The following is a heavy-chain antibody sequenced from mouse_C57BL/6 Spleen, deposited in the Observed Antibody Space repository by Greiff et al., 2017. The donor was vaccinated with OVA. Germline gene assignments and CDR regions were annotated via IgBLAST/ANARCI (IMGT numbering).Heavy chain of an antibody. CDR1: GYTFTSYW. Sequence: QVQLQQPGAELVMPGASVKLSCKASGYTFTSYWMHWVKQRPGQGLEWIGEIDPSDSYTNYNQKLKGKSTLTVDKSSSTAYMQLSSLTSEDSAVYYCALYGNSPFDYWGQGTTLTVSS. CDR3: ALYGNSPFDY. CDR2: IDPSDSYT. D-gene: IGHD2-10*02. J-gene: IGHJ2*01. V-gene: IGHV1-69*01.